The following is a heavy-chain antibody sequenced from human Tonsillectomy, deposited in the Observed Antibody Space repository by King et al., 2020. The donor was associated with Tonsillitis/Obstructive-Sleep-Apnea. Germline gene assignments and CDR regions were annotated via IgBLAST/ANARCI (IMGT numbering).Heavy chain of an antibody. J-gene: IGHJ3*01. CDR3: ATSRGGNYYNAFDV. CDR2: FDPEDGET. Sequence: GQLVQSGAEVRKPGASVKVSCKVSVHTLSEFSMHWVRQAPGKGLEWMGSFDPEDGETIYAQTFQGRVTMTEDTSTDTAYMELGSLRSEDTAVYYCATSRGGNYYNAFDVLGQGTMVTVSS. D-gene: IGHD1-26*01. V-gene: IGHV1-24*01. CDR1: VHTLSEFS.